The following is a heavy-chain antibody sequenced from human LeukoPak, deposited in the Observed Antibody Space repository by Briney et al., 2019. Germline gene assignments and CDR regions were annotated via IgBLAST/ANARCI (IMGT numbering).Heavy chain of an antibody. CDR3: ARSNWMRWFDP. CDR2: IYYSGTT. CDR1: GGSINNYY. D-gene: IGHD1-1*01. Sequence: SETLSLTCTVSGGSINNYYWSWIRQTPGKGLEWIGYIYYSGTTNYNPSLKSRVTISVDTSKNQFSLKLSSVTAADTAVYYCARSNWMRWFDPWGQGTTVTVSS. J-gene: IGHJ5*01. V-gene: IGHV4-59*08.